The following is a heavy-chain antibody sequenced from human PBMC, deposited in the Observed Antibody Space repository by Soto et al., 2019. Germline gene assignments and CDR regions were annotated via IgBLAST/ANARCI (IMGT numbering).Heavy chain of an antibody. CDR3: ARDAYYDMGV. V-gene: IGHV3-74*01. CDR2: INSDGSTT. CDR1: GFTFSTYW. Sequence: EVQLVESGGGLVQPGGSLRLSCAASGFTFSTYWMHWVRQAPGKGLVWVSRINSDGSTTNYADSVKGRFTISIDNAKNTLYLQMNSLRAEDTAVYYCARDAYYDMGVWGQGTTVTVSS. J-gene: IGHJ6*02.